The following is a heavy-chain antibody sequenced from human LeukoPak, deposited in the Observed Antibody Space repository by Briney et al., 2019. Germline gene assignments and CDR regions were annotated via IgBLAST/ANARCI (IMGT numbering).Heavy chain of an antibody. CDR1: GGSFSDYY. Sequence: PSETLSLTCAVYGGSFSDYYWGWLRQPPGKGLEWIGEINPSGSTNYSPSLTSRVTISVDTSKNQFSLKLSSVAAADTAVYFCVRVGYRYVINDWSRTGLGAYPTKYYYHMDVWDKGATVTVSS. V-gene: IGHV4-34*01. D-gene: IGHD5-18*01. CDR2: INPSGST. CDR3: VRVGYRYVINDWSRTGLGAYPTKYYYHMDV. J-gene: IGHJ6*03.